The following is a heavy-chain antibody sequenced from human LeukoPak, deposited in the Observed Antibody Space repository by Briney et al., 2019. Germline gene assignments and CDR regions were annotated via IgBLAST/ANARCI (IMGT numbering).Heavy chain of an antibody. CDR3: ARSQGEGGYSSSWYVDY. CDR2: IIPIFGTA. D-gene: IGHD6-13*01. V-gene: IGHV1-69*13. J-gene: IGHJ4*02. Sequence: ASVKVSCTASGGTFSNYGITWVRQAPGQGLEWMGGIIPIFGTANYAQKFQGRVTITADESTSTAYMELSSLRSEDTAVYYCARSQGEGGYSSSWYVDYWGQGTLVTVSS. CDR1: GGTFSNYG.